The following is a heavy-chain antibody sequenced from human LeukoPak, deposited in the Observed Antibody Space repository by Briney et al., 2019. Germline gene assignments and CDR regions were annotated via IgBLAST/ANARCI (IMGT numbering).Heavy chain of an antibody. V-gene: IGHV3-7*01. J-gene: IGHJ3*02. CDR3: ARARASSSWYALGDAFDI. CDR1: GFTFSSYW. Sequence: GGSLRLSCAASGFTFSSYWMSWVRQAPGKGLEWVANIKQDGSEKYYVDSVKGRFTISRDNAKNSLYLQMNSLRAEDTAVYYCARARASSSWYALGDAFDIWGQGTMVTVSS. CDR2: IKQDGSEK. D-gene: IGHD6-13*01.